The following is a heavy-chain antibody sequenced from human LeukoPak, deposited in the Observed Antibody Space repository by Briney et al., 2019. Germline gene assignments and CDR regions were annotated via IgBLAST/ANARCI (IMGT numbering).Heavy chain of an antibody. CDR2: ISAYNGNT. Sequence: GASVKVSCKASGYTFTSSGISWLRQAPGQGLEWMGWISAYNGNTNYAQKLQGRVTMTTDTSTSTAYMELRSLRSDDTAVYYCARDRRIAAAGTLSYWGQGTLVTVSS. D-gene: IGHD6-13*01. CDR3: ARDRRIAAAGTLSY. CDR1: GYTFTSSG. J-gene: IGHJ4*02. V-gene: IGHV1-18*01.